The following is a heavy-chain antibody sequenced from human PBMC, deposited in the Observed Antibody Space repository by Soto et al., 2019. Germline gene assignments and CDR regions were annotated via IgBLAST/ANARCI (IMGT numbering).Heavy chain of an antibody. CDR2: VNSDSSSI. CDR1: GFMFSVYT. Sequence: GGSLTLSCAASGFMFSVYTMNWVRQAPGKGLEWVSSVNSDSSSIYHADSVKGRFTISRDNAKNSLDLQMNSLRDEDTAVYYCARSYYYDSSAYYYDYWGQGALVTVS. J-gene: IGHJ4*02. CDR3: ARSYYYDSSAYYYDY. V-gene: IGHV3-48*02. D-gene: IGHD3-22*01.